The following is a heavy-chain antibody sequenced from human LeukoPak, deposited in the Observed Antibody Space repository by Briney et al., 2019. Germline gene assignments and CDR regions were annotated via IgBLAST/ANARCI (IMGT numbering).Heavy chain of an antibody. CDR3: ARDSVEMATITAFDY. D-gene: IGHD5-24*01. CDR1: GGTFSSYA. Sequence: ASVKVSCKASGGTFSSYAISWVRQAPGQGLEWMGGIIPIFGTANYAQKFQGRVTITADESMSTAYMELSSLRSEDTAVYYCARDSVEMATITAFDYWGQGTLVTVSS. J-gene: IGHJ4*02. V-gene: IGHV1-69*01. CDR2: IIPIFGTA.